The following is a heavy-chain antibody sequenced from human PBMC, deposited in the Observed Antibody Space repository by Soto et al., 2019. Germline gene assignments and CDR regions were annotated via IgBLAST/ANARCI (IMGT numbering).Heavy chain of an antibody. V-gene: IGHV4-59*01. CDR2: IYYSGST. D-gene: IGHD3-10*01. CDR3: ARSRYYGSGSYDYYYYYHIYV. CDR1: GGSISSYY. J-gene: IGHJ6*03. Sequence: PSETLALTCTVSGGSISSYYWSWIRQPPGKGLEWIGYIYYSGSTNYNPSLKSRVTISVDTSKNQFSLKLSSVTAADTAVYYCARSRYYGSGSYDYYYYYHIYVLAQRTTVTVSS.